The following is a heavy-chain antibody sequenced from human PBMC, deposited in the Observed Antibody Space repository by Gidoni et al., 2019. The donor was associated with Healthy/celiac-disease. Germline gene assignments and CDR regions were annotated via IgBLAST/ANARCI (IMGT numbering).Heavy chain of an antibody. Sequence: EVQLVESGGGLVQPGRSLRLSCAASGFTFDDYAMHGVRQAPGKGLEWVSGISWNSGSIGYADSVKGRFTISRDNAKNSLYLQMNSLRAEDTALYHCAKTGYGGDAFDIWGQGTMVTVSS. J-gene: IGHJ3*02. D-gene: IGHD4-17*01. CDR1: GFTFDDYA. V-gene: IGHV3-9*01. CDR3: AKTGYGGDAFDI. CDR2: ISWNSGSI.